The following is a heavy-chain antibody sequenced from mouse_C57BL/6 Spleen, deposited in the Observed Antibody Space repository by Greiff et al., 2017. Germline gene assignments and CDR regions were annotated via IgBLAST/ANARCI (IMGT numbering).Heavy chain of an antibody. V-gene: IGHV1-15*01. CDR2: IDPETGGT. D-gene: IGHD4-1*01. CDR3: TRLGHPGY. CDR1: GYTFTDYE. J-gene: IGHJ2*01. Sequence: VQLKQSGAELVKPGASVTLSCKASGYTFTDYEMHWVKQTPVHGLEWIGAIDPETGGTAYNQKFKGRAILTADKSSSTAYMELRSLTSEDSAVYYCTRLGHPGYWGQGTTLTVSS.